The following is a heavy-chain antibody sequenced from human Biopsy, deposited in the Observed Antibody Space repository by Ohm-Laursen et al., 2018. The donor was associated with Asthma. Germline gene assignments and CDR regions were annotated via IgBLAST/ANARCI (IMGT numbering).Heavy chain of an antibody. Sequence: SVKVSCNTSGVALSGYTFEWVRQARGLGLEWIAWIVFASGATNYAQNFQDRLTVTRDMSAGSVSMELRGLSSTDAAVYYCAAGRTSLQGESLIWGQGTLVSVSS. CDR1: GVALSGYT. CDR2: IVFASGAT. CDR3: AAGRTSLQGESLI. J-gene: IGHJ4*01. D-gene: IGHD2/OR15-2a*01. V-gene: IGHV1-58*01.